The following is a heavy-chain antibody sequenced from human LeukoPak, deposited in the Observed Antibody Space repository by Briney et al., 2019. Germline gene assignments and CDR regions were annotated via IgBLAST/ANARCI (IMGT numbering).Heavy chain of an antibody. V-gene: IGHV1-46*04. CDR3: AREEGLSGTYYDAFDI. D-gene: IGHD1-26*01. Sequence: ASVKVSCKASGYRFSSSYMHWVRQAPGQGLEWMGIINPSGGTTTYAQKLQGRVTMTWDMPTATAYMDLSSLTSEDTAIYYCAREEGLSGTYYDAFDIWGQGTMVTVSS. J-gene: IGHJ3*02. CDR2: INPSGGTT. CDR1: GYRFSSSY.